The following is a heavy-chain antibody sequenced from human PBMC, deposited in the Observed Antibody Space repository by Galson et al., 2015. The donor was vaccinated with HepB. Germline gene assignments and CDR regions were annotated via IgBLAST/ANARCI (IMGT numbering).Heavy chain of an antibody. CDR2: ISAYNGNT. D-gene: IGHD2-2*02. CDR3: AAPNTPVTYYYGMDV. V-gene: IGHV1-18*04. Sequence: SVKVSCKASGYTFTSYGISWVRQAPGQGLEWMGWISAYNGNTNYAQKLQGRVTMTTDTSTSTAYMELRSLRSDDTAVYYCAAPNTPVTYYYGMDVWGQGTTVTVSS. CDR1: GYTFTSYG. J-gene: IGHJ6*02.